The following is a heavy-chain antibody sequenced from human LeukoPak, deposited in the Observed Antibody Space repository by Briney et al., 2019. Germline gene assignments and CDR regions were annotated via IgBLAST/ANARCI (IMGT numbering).Heavy chain of an antibody. Sequence: SETLSLTCAVSGGSISSGGYSWSWIRQPPGKGLEWIGYIYHSGSTYYNPSLKSRVTISVDRSKNQFSLKLSSVTAADTAVYYCARGTVVTGIDYWGQGTLVTVSS. CDR2: IYHSGST. V-gene: IGHV4-30-2*01. CDR1: GGSISSGGYS. J-gene: IGHJ4*02. D-gene: IGHD4-23*01. CDR3: ARGTVVTGIDY.